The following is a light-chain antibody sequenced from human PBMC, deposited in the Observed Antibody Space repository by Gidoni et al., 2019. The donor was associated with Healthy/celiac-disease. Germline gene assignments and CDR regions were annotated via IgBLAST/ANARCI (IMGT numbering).Light chain of an antibody. Sequence: EIALTPSPGTLSLSPWERATLSCRASQSDSSSYLAWYQQKPGQAPRLLIYGASSRATGIPDRFSGSGSGTDFTLTISRLEPEDFAVYYCQQYGSSPLFTFGPGTKVDIK. CDR1: QSDSSSY. V-gene: IGKV3-20*01. J-gene: IGKJ3*01. CDR2: GAS. CDR3: QQYGSSPLFT.